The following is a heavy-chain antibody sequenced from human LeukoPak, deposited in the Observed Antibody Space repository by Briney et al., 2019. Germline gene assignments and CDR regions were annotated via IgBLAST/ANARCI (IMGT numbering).Heavy chain of an antibody. V-gene: IGHV3-48*04. J-gene: IGHJ6*02. D-gene: IGHD4-23*01. CDR2: ISSSSSTI. CDR1: GFTFSSYS. Sequence: GGSLRLSCAASGFTFSSYSMNWVRQAPGKGLEWVSYISSSSSTIYYADSVKGRFTISRDNAKNSLYLQMNSLRAEDTAVYYCARVVSTTTVDAMDVWGQGTTVTVSS. CDR3: ARVVSTTTVDAMDV.